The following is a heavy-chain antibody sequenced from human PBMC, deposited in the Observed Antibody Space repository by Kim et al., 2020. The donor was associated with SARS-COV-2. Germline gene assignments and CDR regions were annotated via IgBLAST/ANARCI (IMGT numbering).Heavy chain of an antibody. CDR3: ARGVYSSGWYNDNWMDA. V-gene: IGHV4-59*13. CDR1: GGSISSYY. Sequence: SETLSLTCTVSGGSISSYYWSWIRQPPGKGLEWIGYIYYSGSTNYNPSLKSRVTISVDTSKNQFSLKLSSVTAADTAVYYCARGVYSSGWYNDNWMDAWGQGTPVTVSS. D-gene: IGHD6-19*01. CDR2: IYYSGST. J-gene: IGHJ5*01.